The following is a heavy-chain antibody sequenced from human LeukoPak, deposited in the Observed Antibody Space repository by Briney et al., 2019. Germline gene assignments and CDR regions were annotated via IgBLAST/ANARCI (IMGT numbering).Heavy chain of an antibody. CDR1: GSSISSYY. CDR2: IDYSGWT. Sequence: SETLSLTCTVSGSSISSYYWSWIRQPPGKGLEWIGYIDYSGWTNYNPSLKSRVTISADTSENQFSLKLSSVTAADTAVYYCARDRASGSGKYYFDYWGQGTLVTVSS. J-gene: IGHJ4*02. D-gene: IGHD3-10*01. CDR3: ARDRASGSGKYYFDY. V-gene: IGHV4-59*01.